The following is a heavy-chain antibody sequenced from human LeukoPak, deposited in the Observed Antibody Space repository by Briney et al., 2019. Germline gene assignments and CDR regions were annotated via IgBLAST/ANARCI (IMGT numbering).Heavy chain of an antibody. CDR3: ARGGPTYYDFWSGYYRPPYYYGMDV. J-gene: IGHJ6*02. V-gene: IGHV3-30*03. CDR2: ISYDGSNK. CDR1: GFTFSSYG. D-gene: IGHD3-3*01. Sequence: GGSLRLSCAASGFTFSSYGMHWVRQAPGKGLEWVAVISYDGSNKYYADSVKGRFTISRDNSKNTLYLQMNNLRAEDTAVYYCARGGPTYYDFWSGYYRPPYYYGMDVWGQGTTVTVSS.